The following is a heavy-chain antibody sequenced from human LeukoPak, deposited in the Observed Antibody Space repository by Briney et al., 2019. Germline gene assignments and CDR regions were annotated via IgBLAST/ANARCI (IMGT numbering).Heavy chain of an antibody. CDR3: ARGGYYYDSSGSLGY. V-gene: IGHV4-59*11. CDR1: GGSISSHY. D-gene: IGHD3-22*01. CDR2: IYYSGST. Sequence: SETLSLTCTVSGGSISSHYWSWIRQPPGKGLEWIGYIYYSGSTNYNPSLKSRVTISVDTSKNQFSLKLSSVTAADTAVYYCARGGYYYDSSGSLGYWGQGTLVTVSS. J-gene: IGHJ4*02.